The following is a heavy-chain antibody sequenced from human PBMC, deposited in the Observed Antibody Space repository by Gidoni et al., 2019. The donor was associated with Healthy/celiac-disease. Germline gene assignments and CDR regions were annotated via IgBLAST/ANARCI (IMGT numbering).Heavy chain of an antibody. CDR1: GFTFSNAW. V-gene: IGHV3-15*07. CDR3: TTYGGIQLWLSCGAFDI. D-gene: IGHD5-18*01. J-gene: IGHJ3*02. CDR2: IKSKTDGGTT. Sequence: EVQLVESGGGLVKPGGSLRLSCAASGFTFSNAWMNWVRQAPGKGLEWVGRIKSKTDGGTTDYAAPVKGRFTISRDDSKNTLYLQMNSLKTEDTAVYYCTTYGGIQLWLSCGAFDIWGQGTMVTVSS.